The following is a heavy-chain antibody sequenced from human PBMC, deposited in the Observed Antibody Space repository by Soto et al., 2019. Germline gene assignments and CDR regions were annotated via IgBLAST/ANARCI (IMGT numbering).Heavy chain of an antibody. CDR2: IKSKTDGGTT. CDR3: TPQAASDAFDI. J-gene: IGHJ3*02. V-gene: IGHV3-15*01. Sequence: PGGSLRLSCAASGFTFSNAWMSWVRQAPGKGLEWVGRIKSKTDGGTTDYAAPVKGRFTISRDDSKNTLYLQMNSLKTEDTAVYYCTPQAASDAFDIWGQATMVTVSS. D-gene: IGHD6-13*01. CDR1: GFTFSNAW.